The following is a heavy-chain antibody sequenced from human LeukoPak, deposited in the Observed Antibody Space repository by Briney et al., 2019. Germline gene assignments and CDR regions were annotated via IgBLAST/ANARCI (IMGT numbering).Heavy chain of an antibody. D-gene: IGHD2-8*01. V-gene: IGHV4-39*01. J-gene: IGHJ6*03. CDR2: IYYSGST. Sequence: PSETLSLTCTVSGDSISSNSYYWGWIRQPPGKGLEWIGSIYYSGSTYYNPSLKSRVTISVDTSKNQFSLKLSSVTAADTAVYYCAKSLLIPSPYYYYYYMDVWGKGTTVTISS. CDR1: GDSISSNSYY. CDR3: AKSLLIPSPYYYYYYMDV.